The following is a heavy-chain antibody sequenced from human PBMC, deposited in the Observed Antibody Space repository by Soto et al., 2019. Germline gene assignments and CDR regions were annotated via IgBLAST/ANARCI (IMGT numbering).Heavy chain of an antibody. CDR2: IFYSGST. D-gene: IGHD3-22*01. CDR3: ARVVIQTYYFDY. J-gene: IGHJ4*02. Sequence: SETLSLTYTVTGGSINSGDFYWSWIRQPPGKGLEWIGYIFYSGSTRYNPSLRSRFTISQDTSRNEFFLRVSTVTAADTAVYYCARVVIQTYYFDYWGQGTRVTVSS. V-gene: IGHV4-30-4*01. CDR1: GGSINSGDFY.